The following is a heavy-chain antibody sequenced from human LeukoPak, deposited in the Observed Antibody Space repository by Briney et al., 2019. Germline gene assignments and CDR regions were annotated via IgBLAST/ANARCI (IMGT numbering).Heavy chain of an antibody. CDR2: VYYSGST. J-gene: IGHJ5*02. V-gene: IGHV4-59*11. CDR3: AGDSSGYNWFDP. CDR1: GGSIRSHY. Sequence: KTSETLSLTCSVSGGSIRSHYWSWIRQPPGKGLEWIGYVYYSGSTNYNPSLKSRVTISVDTSKNQFSLKLSSVTAADTAVYYCAGDSSGYNWFDPWGQGTLVTVSS. D-gene: IGHD3-22*01.